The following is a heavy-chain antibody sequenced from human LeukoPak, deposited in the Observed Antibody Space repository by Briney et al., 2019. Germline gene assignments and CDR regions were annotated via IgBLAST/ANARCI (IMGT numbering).Heavy chain of an antibody. CDR1: GYTFTSYY. D-gene: IGHD6-13*01. CDR3: ARDWGPGIAAAGGHDAFDI. V-gene: IGHV1-46*01. Sequence: ASVTVSCKASGYTFTSYYMHWVRQAPGQGLEWMGIINPSGGSTSYAQKFQGRVTMTRDTSTSTVYMELSSLRSEDTAVYYCARDWGPGIAAAGGHDAFDIWGQGTMVTVSS. J-gene: IGHJ3*02. CDR2: INPSGGST.